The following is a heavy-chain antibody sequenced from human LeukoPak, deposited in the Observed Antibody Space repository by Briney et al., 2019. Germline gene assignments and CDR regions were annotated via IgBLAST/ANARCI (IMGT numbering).Heavy chain of an antibody. J-gene: IGHJ5*02. Sequence: SETLSLTCTVSGGSISSGGYYWSWIRQHPGKGLEWIGYIYYSGSTYYNPSLKSRVTISVDTSKNQFSLKLSSVTAADTAVYXXXXXXXXDGYKGGPWGQGTLVTVSS. CDR3: XXXXXXDGYKGGP. CDR1: GGSISSGGYY. CDR2: IYYSGST. V-gene: IGHV4-31*03. D-gene: IGHD5-24*01.